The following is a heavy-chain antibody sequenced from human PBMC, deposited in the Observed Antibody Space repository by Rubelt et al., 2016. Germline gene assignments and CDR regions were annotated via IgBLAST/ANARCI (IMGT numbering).Heavy chain of an antibody. CDR3: ARVIWGSGWSNNWFDP. V-gene: IGHV1-3*01. Sequence: QVQLVQSGAEVKKPGASVKVSCKASGYTFTSYAMHWVRQAPGQRLEWMGSINAGNGNTKYSQKFQGRVTITSDTSASTAYMELSSLRSEDTVVYYCARVIWGSGWSNNWFDPWGQGTLVTVSS. CDR1: GYTFTSYA. CDR2: INAGNGNT. D-gene: IGHD6-19*01. J-gene: IGHJ5*02.